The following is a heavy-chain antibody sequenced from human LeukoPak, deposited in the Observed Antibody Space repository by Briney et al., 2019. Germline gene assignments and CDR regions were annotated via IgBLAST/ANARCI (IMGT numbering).Heavy chain of an antibody. CDR3: ARDLGSSGWTRFDY. CDR1: GDPISNYY. V-gene: IGHV4-4*07. Sequence: PSETLSLTCTVSGDPISNYYWNWIRQPPGKGLEWIGRIYTSGSTNYNLSLKSRVSMSVDTPKNQFSLNLSSVTAADTAMYYCARDLGSSGWTRFDYWGQGILVTVSS. CDR2: IYTSGST. D-gene: IGHD6-19*01. J-gene: IGHJ4*02.